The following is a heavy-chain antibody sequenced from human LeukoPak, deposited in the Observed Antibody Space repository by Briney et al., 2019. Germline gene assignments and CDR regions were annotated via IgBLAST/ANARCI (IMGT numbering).Heavy chain of an antibody. V-gene: IGHV4-59*01. CDR2: IYYSGST. CDR3: ARHYDSSGYYLYYFDY. CDR1: GGSISSYY. D-gene: IGHD3-22*01. J-gene: IGHJ4*02. Sequence: SETLSLTCTVSGGSISSYYWSWIRQPPGKGLEWIGYIYYSGSTNYNPSLKSRVTISVDTSKNQSSLKPSSVTAADTAVYYCARHYDSSGYYLYYFDYWGQGTLVTVSS.